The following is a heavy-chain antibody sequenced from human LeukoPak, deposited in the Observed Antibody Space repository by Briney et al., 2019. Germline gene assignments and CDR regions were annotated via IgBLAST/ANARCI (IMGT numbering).Heavy chain of an antibody. V-gene: IGHV3-33*01. J-gene: IGHJ4*02. CDR3: ARGRGDCSTTSCYIDY. CDR1: GFTFGRYR. D-gene: IGHD2-2*01. CDR2: IWYDGSHK. Sequence: GGSLRLSCAASGFTFGRYRMHWVRQPPGQGLEWVAFIWYDGSHKDYADSVKGRFTISGDNSKNTLFLQMNSLRAEDTAVYFCARGRGDCSTTSCYIDYWGQGTLVTVSS.